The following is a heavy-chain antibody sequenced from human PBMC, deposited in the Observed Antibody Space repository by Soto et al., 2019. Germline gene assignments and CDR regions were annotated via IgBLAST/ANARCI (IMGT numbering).Heavy chain of an antibody. CDR1: GFTFSSYA. Sequence: EVQVLESGGDLVQPGGSLRLSCAASGFTFSSYAMNWVRQAPGKGLEWVSDISGGSGSTYYADSVKGRFTISRDNSKNTLYLQMNSLRAEDTAVYYCAKVYWSGFYTAQYYYGMDVWGQGTTVTVSS. V-gene: IGHV3-23*01. CDR2: ISGGSGST. CDR3: AKVYWSGFYTAQYYYGMDV. D-gene: IGHD3-3*01. J-gene: IGHJ6*02.